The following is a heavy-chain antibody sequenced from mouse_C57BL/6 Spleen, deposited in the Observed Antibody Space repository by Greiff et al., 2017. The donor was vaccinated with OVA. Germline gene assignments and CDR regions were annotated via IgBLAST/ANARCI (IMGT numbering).Heavy chain of an antibody. D-gene: IGHD2-1*01. V-gene: IGHV2-9-1*01. CDR1: GFSLTSYA. CDR2: IWTGGGT. CDR3: ARGGNYDDYYAMDY. J-gene: IGHJ4*01. Sequence: QVQLQQSGPGLVAPSQSLSITCTVSGFSLTSYAISWVRQPPGKGLEWLGVIWTGGGTNYNSALKSRLSISKDNSKSQVFLKMNSLQTDDTARYYCARGGNYDDYYAMDYWGQGTSVTVSS.